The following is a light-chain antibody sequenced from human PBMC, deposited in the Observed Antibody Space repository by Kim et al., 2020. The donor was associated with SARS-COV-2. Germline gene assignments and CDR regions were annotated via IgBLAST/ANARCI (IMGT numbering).Light chain of an antibody. V-gene: IGLV2-18*02. J-gene: IGLJ2*01. CDR3: SSYTSLTTVL. CDR2: EVS. Sequence: QSALSQPPSVSGSPGQSVTISCTGTSSDVGRYDRVSWYQQSPGSAPKLIFYEVSNRPSGVPDRFSASRSGNTASLTISGLQAEDESDYYCSSYTSLTTVLFGGGTQLTVL. CDR1: SSDVGRYDR.